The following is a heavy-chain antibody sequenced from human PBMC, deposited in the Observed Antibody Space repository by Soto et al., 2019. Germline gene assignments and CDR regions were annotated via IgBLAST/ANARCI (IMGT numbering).Heavy chain of an antibody. D-gene: IGHD6-13*01. CDR3: AKEYGSTWIDH. CDR1: GFTFSTYG. CDR2: MSYDGTKQ. J-gene: IGHJ4*02. V-gene: IGHV3-30*18. Sequence: GGSLRLSCAASGFTFSTYGMHWVRQAPGKGLEWVAAMSYDGTKQYYVDSVKGRFTISRDSSRNTLFLQLNSLRDEDTAVYYCAKEYGSTWIDHWGQGTPVTVSS.